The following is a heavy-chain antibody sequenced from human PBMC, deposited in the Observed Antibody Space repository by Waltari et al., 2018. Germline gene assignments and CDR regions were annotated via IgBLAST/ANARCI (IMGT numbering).Heavy chain of an antibody. D-gene: IGHD2-15*01. CDR3: ARERPRYTTVVTTTPRGGGGYFDY. Sequence: QVQLQQWGAGLLKPSETLSLTCAVYGGSFSGYYWSWIRQPPGKGLEWIGEINHSGSTNYNPSLKSRVTISVDTSKNQFSLKLSSVTAADTAVYYCARERPRYTTVVTTTPRGGGGYFDYWGQGTLVTVSS. CDR1: GGSFSGYY. CDR2: INHSGST. J-gene: IGHJ4*02. V-gene: IGHV4-34*01.